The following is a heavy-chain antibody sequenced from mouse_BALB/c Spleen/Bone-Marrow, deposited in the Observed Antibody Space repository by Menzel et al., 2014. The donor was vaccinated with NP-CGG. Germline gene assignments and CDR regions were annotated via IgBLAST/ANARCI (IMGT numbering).Heavy chain of an antibody. CDR3: ARGAYGDVYYAMYC. CDR1: GYTFTSYV. J-gene: IGHJ4*01. Sequence: EVQLQQSGPELVKPGASVKMSCKASGYTFTSYVMHWVKQKPGQGLEWIGYINPYNDGTKYNEKFKGKATLTSDKSSSTGYMELSSLTSEDSAVYYCARGAYGDVYYAMYCWGRGTSFTVSA. V-gene: IGHV1-14*01. CDR2: INPYNDGT. D-gene: IGHD2-13*01.